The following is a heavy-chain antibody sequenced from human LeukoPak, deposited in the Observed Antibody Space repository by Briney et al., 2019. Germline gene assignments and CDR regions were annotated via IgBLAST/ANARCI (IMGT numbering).Heavy chain of an antibody. J-gene: IGHJ6*02. D-gene: IGHD2-2*01. Sequence: GASVKVSCKASGYTFTSYDINGVRQAAGQGLEWMGWMNPNSGNTGYAQKFQGRVTMTRNTSISTAYMELSSLRSEDTAVCYCARAPGPLGYYYGMDVWGQGTTVTVSS. CDR1: GYTFTSYD. CDR3: ARAPGPLGYYYGMDV. V-gene: IGHV1-8*01. CDR2: MNPNSGNT.